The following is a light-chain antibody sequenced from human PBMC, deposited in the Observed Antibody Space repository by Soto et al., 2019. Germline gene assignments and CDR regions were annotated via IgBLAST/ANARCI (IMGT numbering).Light chain of an antibody. CDR3: QQYNSYPIT. CDR1: QSVSNNY. V-gene: IGKV3-20*01. CDR2: GAS. J-gene: IGKJ5*01. Sequence: EILLRQSPGTLSLSPGERAPLSSRASQSVSNNYLAWYQQKPGQAPRLLIYGASTRATGIPARFSGSGSGTEFTLTISILQPDDFATYYCQQYNSYPITLGPGTQLEIK.